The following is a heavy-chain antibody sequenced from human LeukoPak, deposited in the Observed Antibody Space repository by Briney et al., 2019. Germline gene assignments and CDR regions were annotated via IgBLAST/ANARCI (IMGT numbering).Heavy chain of an antibody. D-gene: IGHD3-9*01. Sequence: GGSLRLSCAASGFTFSSYEMNWVRQAPGKGLEWVSYISSSGSTIYYADSVKGRFTISRDNAKNSLYLQMNSLRSDDTAVYYCARDGALRYFDWFSYYYYMDVWGKGTTVTISS. V-gene: IGHV3-48*03. CDR2: ISSSGSTI. CDR1: GFTFSSYE. CDR3: ARDGALRYFDWFSYYYYMDV. J-gene: IGHJ6*03.